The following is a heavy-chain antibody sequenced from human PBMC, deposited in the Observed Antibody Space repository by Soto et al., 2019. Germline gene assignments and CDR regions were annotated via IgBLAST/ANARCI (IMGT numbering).Heavy chain of an antibody. D-gene: IGHD2-2*01. CDR1: GDSMTSGDYS. Sequence: QLQLQESGSRLVKSSQTLSLTCTVSGDSMTSGDYSWSWIRQPPGKGLEWLGYIYRTGNTHYSPSLKSRVSISQDRSKNQFSLELTSVTAADTAVYYCARGAYQYSIDYWGEGTLVTVSS. CDR3: ARGAYQYSIDY. CDR2: IYRTGNT. J-gene: IGHJ4*02. V-gene: IGHV4-30-2*01.